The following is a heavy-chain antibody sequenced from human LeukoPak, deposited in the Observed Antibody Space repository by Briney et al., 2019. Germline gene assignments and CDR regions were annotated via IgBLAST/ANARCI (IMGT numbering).Heavy chain of an antibody. CDR1: GCSISSNKYY. CDR2: IYYSGST. V-gene: IGHV4-39*01. D-gene: IGHD1-26*01. Sequence: SETLSLTCTVSGCSISSNKYYWGWIRQPPGKGLEWIGSIYYSGSTYYNPSLKSRVTISVDTSKNQFSLKLSSVTAADTAVYYCATPYSGGYHGLDIWGQGTMVTVSS. J-gene: IGHJ3*02. CDR3: ATPYSGGYHGLDI.